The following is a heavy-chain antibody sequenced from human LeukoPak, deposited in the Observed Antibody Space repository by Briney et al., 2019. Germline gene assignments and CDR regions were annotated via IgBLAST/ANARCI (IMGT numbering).Heavy chain of an antibody. CDR1: GFTFSTYS. CDR3: ARLTGVVNASDY. CDR2: ISSGSSDI. J-gene: IGHJ4*02. D-gene: IGHD5-18*01. V-gene: IGHV3-21*01. Sequence: PGGSLRLSYAASGFTFSTYSMTWVRPAPGKGLEWVSSISSGSSDISYADSVKGRFTISTGNAKYSLYLQVNRVKAEDTAVYYCARLTGVVNASDYWGQGTLVTVSS.